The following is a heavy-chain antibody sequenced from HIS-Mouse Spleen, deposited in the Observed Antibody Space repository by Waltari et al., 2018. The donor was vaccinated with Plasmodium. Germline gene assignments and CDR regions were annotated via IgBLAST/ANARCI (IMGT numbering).Heavy chain of an antibody. J-gene: IGHJ4*02. CDR2: IYYSGRP. CDR1: GGSISSSSYY. V-gene: IGHV4-39*01. Sequence: QLQLQESGPGLVKPSETLSLTCTVSGGSISSSSYYWGWIRQPPGKGLEWIGSIYYSGRPYYNPSLKSRVTISVDTSKNQFSLKLSSVTAADTAVYYCARRGGSYYYFDYWGQGTLVTVSS. D-gene: IGHD1-26*01. CDR3: ARRGGSYYYFDY.